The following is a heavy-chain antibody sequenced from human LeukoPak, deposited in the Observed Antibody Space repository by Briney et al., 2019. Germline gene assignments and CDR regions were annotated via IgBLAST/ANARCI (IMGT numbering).Heavy chain of an antibody. J-gene: IGHJ4*02. CDR2: IKSKTDGGTT. Sequence: GGSLRLSCAASGFTFSNAWMSWVRQAPGKGLEWVGRIKSKTDGGTTDYAAPVKGRFTISRDDSKNTLYLQMNSLKTEDTAVYYCTTDLGDFWSGYYVDYWGQGTLVTVSS. V-gene: IGHV3-15*01. CDR3: TTDLGDFWSGYYVDY. D-gene: IGHD3-3*01. CDR1: GFTFSNAW.